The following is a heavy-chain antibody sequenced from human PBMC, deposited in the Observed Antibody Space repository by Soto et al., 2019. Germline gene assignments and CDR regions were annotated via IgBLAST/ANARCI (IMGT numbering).Heavy chain of an antibody. CDR1: RFTFISYG. Sequence: SLRLSCAASRFTFISYGMHWVRQAPGKGLEWVAGISYDGGNKYYADSVKGRFTISRDNSKNTLHLQMNSLRAEDTAVYYCARAYSGYSYTWPFDSWGQGTLVTVSS. V-gene: IGHV3-30*03. CDR3: ARAYSGYSYTWPFDS. CDR2: ISYDGGNK. D-gene: IGHD5-18*01. J-gene: IGHJ5*01.